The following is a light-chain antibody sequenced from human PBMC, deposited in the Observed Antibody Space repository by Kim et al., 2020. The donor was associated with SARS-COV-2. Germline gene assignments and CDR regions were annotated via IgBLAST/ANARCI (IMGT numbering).Light chain of an antibody. CDR3: QAWDSSTVV. CDR2: ENN. V-gene: IGLV3-1*01. J-gene: IGLJ2*01. CDR1: KLGDKY. Sequence: YELTQPPSVSVSPGQTASIACSGDKLGDKYACWYQQKPGQSPVLVIYENNKRPSGIPERFSGSNSGNTATLTISGTQAMDEADFYCQAWDSSTVVFGGGTQLTVL.